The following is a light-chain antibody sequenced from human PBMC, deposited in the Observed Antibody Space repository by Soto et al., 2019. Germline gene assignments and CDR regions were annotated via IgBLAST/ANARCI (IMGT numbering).Light chain of an antibody. CDR3: SSYAGSNIL. J-gene: IGLJ1*01. Sequence: QSALTQPPSASGSPGQSVTISCTGTSSDVGGYNYVSWYQQHPGKAPKLMIYEVSKRPSGVPDRFSGSKSGNTASLTVSGLQAEDEADYYCSSYAGSNILFGTGTKVHRP. CDR1: SSDVGGYNY. V-gene: IGLV2-8*01. CDR2: EVS.